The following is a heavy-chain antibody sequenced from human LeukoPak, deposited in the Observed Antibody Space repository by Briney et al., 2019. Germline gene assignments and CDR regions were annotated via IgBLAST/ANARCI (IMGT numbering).Heavy chain of an antibody. CDR2: IYTSGST. Sequence: RPSETLSLTCTVSGVSISSGSYYWSWIRQPAGKGLEWIGRIYTSGSTNYNPSLKSRVTISVDTSKNQFSLKLSSVTAADTAVYYCARCYYDILTGYYTNIWGQGTLVTVSS. D-gene: IGHD3-9*01. CDR1: GVSISSGSYY. V-gene: IGHV4-61*02. J-gene: IGHJ4*02. CDR3: ARCYYDILTGYYTNI.